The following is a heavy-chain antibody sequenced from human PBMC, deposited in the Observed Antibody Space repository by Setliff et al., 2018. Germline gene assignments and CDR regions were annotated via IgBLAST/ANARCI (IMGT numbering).Heavy chain of an antibody. CDR1: GGTFSSYG. J-gene: IGHJ6*03. V-gene: IGHV1-69*05. CDR2: TIPIFGTT. Sequence: VKVSCKAPGGTFSSYGISWVRQAPGQGLEWMGGTIPIFGTTDYAQKFRGRVTIITDESTSTAFMQLSSLRSEDTAVYYCVREGVDSRSSTDYRYYMDVWGKGTTVTVSS. D-gene: IGHD3-22*01. CDR3: VREGVDSRSSTDYRYYMDV.